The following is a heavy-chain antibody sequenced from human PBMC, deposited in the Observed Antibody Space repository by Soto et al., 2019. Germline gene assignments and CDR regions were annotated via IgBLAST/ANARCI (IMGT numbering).Heavy chain of an antibody. CDR3: ARESIAGRSSSAWFDP. V-gene: IGHV4-30-4*01. CDR1: GGSISSGDYY. D-gene: IGHD6-6*01. CDR2: IYYSGST. J-gene: IGHJ5*02. Sequence: QVQLQESGPGLVKPSQTLSLTCTVSGGSISSGDYYWSWIRQPPGKGLEWIGYIYYSGSTYYNPSLKSRVTISVDTSKNQFSLKLSSVPAADTAVYYCARESIAGRSSSAWFDPWGQGTLVTVSS.